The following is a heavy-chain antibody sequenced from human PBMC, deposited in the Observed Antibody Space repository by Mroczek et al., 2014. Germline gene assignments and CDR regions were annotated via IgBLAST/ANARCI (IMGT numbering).Heavy chain of an antibody. D-gene: IGHD6-19*01. CDR1: GGSFSGYY. V-gene: IGHV4-34*01. J-gene: IGHJ4*02. CDR2: INHSGST. CDR3: ARQMIAVAGTYQPEFDY. Sequence: QVQLQQWGAGLLKPSETLSLTCAVYGGSFSGYYWSWIRQPPGKGLEWIGEINHSGSTNYNPSLKSRVTISVDTSKNQFSLKLSSVTAADTAVYYCARQMIAVAGTYQPEFDYWGQGNPGHRLL.